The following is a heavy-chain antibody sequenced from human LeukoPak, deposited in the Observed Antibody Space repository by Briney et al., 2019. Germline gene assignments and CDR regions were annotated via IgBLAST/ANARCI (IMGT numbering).Heavy chain of an antibody. Sequence: GGSLRLSCAASGFTFSSYWMSWVRQAPGKGLEWVAHINQDGSETHYVDSVKGRFTISRDNAKNSLYLQMDSLRAEDTAVYYCAPKVVGSTPFDYWGQGTLVTVSS. CDR3: APKVVGSTPFDY. V-gene: IGHV3-7*03. J-gene: IGHJ4*02. CDR1: GFTFSSYW. CDR2: INQDGSET. D-gene: IGHD2-15*01.